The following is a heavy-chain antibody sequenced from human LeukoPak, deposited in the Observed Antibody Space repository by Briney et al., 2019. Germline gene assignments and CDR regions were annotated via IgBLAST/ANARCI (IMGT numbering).Heavy chain of an antibody. CDR3: ARTFPGIAAAGERYYFDY. Sequence: PSETLSLTCTVSGGSISSGDYYWSRIRQPPGKGLEWIGYIYYSGSTYYNPSLKSRVTISVDTSKNQLSLKLSSVTAADTAVYYCARTFPGIAAAGERYYFDYWGQGTLVTVSS. D-gene: IGHD6-13*01. CDR1: GGSISSGDYY. CDR2: IYYSGST. V-gene: IGHV4-30-4*02. J-gene: IGHJ4*02.